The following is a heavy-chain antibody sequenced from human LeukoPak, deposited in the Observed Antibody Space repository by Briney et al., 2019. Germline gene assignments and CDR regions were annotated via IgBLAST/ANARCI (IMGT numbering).Heavy chain of an antibody. J-gene: IGHJ4*02. CDR1: VYTFTDYY. CDR2: INPNSGGT. V-gene: IGHV1-2*02. D-gene: IGHD1-26*01. Sequence: GASVKVSCKASVYTFTDYYMHWVRQAPGQGLEWMGWINPNSGGTDYTQKFQGRVTMTRDTSISTAYMELSRLRSDDTAVYYCARGSIVGATFDYFDYWGQGTLVTVSS. CDR3: ARGSIVGATFDYFDY.